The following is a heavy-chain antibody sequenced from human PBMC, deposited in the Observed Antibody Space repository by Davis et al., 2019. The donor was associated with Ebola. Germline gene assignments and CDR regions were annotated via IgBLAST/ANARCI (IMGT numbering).Heavy chain of an antibody. Sequence: PGGSLRLSCAASGFTFSSYSMNWVRQAPGKGLEWVSYISSSSSTIYYADSVKGRFTISRDNAKNSLYLQMNSLRDEDTAVYYCARVFRVIVVVPAAVDYWGQGTLVTVSS. V-gene: IGHV3-48*02. CDR2: ISSSSSTI. CDR1: GFTFSSYS. J-gene: IGHJ4*02. D-gene: IGHD2-2*01. CDR3: ARVFRVIVVVPAAVDY.